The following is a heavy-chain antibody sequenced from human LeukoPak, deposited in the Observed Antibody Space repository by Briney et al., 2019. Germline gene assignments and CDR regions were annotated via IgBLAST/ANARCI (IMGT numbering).Heavy chain of an antibody. Sequence: GGSLRLSCAASGFTFSNCAMSWVRQAPVKGLEWVSAISGVGGRTYYADSVKGRFTISRDNSKNTLDLQMSSLRAEDTAVYYCAKEGVAGTTYFDYWGQGTLVTVSS. CDR3: AKEGVAGTTYFDY. J-gene: IGHJ4*02. D-gene: IGHD1-1*01. CDR1: GFTFSNCA. CDR2: ISGVGGRT. V-gene: IGHV3-23*01.